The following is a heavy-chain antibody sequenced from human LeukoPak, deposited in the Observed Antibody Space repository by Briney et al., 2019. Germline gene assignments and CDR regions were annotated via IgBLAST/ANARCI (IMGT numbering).Heavy chain of an antibody. Sequence: PGRSLRLSCAAPGFTFDDYAMHWVRQAPGKGLEWVSGISWNSGSISYADSVEGRFTISRDNAKNSLYLQMNSLRAENTALYYCAKDTSIAVAGTALDYWGQGTLVTVSS. D-gene: IGHD6-19*01. CDR2: ISWNSGSI. V-gene: IGHV3-9*01. J-gene: IGHJ4*02. CDR3: AKDTSIAVAGTALDY. CDR1: GFTFDDYA.